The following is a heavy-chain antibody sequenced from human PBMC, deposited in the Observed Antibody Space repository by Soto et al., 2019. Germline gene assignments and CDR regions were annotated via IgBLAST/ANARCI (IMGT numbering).Heavy chain of an antibody. J-gene: IGHJ4*02. CDR1: GGTFNTYT. Sequence: QVQVVQSGAEVKKPASSVKVSCKPSGGTFNTYTVNWVRLAPGHGLEWMGRFIPILDMANYAQKFQDRVNISADRSTFTAYMELNSLTSDDTAVYYCAITYCRDNSCPRDFDFWGPGTRVTVSS. V-gene: IGHV1-69*02. CDR3: AITYCRDNSCPRDFDF. D-gene: IGHD2-21*01. CDR2: FIPILDMA.